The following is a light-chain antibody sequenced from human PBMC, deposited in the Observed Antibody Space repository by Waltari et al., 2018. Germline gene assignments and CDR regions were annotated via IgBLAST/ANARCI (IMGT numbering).Light chain of an antibody. Sequence: SYVLTQPPSVSEAPGQTATLTCGGNTPGVKSVHWYQQKPGQPPVLFVYDNDERPSGTPERVSGSKSGSTATLTINRVEAGDEADYYCQVWDRRTDPLFGGGTKLTVL. CDR1: TPGVKS. J-gene: IGLJ2*01. CDR2: DND. CDR3: QVWDRRTDPL. V-gene: IGLV3-21*02.